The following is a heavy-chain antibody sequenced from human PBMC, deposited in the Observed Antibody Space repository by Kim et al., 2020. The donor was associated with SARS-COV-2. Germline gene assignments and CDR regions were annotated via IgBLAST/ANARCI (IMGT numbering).Heavy chain of an antibody. CDR2: ISSSSSYI. CDR3: ARVVAVAVIVGDAFDI. J-gene: IGHJ3*02. V-gene: IGHV3-21*01. CDR1: GFTFSSYS. D-gene: IGHD6-19*01. Sequence: GGSLRLSCAASGFTFSSYSMNWVRQAPGKGLEWVSSISSSSSYIYYADSVKGRFTISRDNAKNSLYLQMNSLRAEDTAVYYCARVVAVAVIVGDAFDIWGQGTMVTVSS.